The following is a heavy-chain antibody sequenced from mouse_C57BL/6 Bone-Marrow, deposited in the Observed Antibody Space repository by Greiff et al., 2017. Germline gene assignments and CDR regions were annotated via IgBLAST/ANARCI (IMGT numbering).Heavy chain of an antibody. CDR3: ARGPIYYDDDDWYFDV. J-gene: IGHJ1*03. CDR2: INPNNGGT. V-gene: IGHV1-18*01. CDR1: GYTFTDYN. Sequence: EVQLQQSGPELVKPGASVKIPCKASGYTFTDYNMDWVKQSHGKSLEWIGDINPNNGGTIYNQKFKGKATLTVDKSSSTAYMELRSLTSEDTAVYYCARGPIYYDDDDWYFDVWGTGTTVTVSS. D-gene: IGHD2-4*01.